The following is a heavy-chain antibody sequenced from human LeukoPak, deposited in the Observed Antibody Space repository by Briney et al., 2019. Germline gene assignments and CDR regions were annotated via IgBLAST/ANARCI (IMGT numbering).Heavy chain of an antibody. J-gene: IGHJ4*02. V-gene: IGHV3-23*01. D-gene: IGHD3-10*01. CDR2: ISGSGGST. Sequence: QAGGSLRLSCAASGLTFSSYAMSWVRQAPGKGLEWVSAISGSGGSTYYADSVKGRFPISRDNSKNTLYLQMNSLRAEDTAVYYCAKGSGSPPSEFDYWGQGTLVTVSS. CDR3: AKGSGSPPSEFDY. CDR1: GLTFSSYA.